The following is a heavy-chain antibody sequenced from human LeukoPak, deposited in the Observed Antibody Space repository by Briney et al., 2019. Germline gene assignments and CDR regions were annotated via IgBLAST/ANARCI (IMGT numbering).Heavy chain of an antibody. J-gene: IGHJ4*02. Sequence: VASVKVSCKASGYTFTGYYMHWVRQAPGQGPEWMGWINPNSGGTNYAQKFHGRVTMTRDTSISTAYMELRRLRSDDTAVYYCARGAHYHDSSQGYDYWSQGTLATISS. CDR1: GYTFTGYY. D-gene: IGHD3-22*01. V-gene: IGHV1-2*02. CDR2: INPNSGGT. CDR3: ARGAHYHDSSQGYDY.